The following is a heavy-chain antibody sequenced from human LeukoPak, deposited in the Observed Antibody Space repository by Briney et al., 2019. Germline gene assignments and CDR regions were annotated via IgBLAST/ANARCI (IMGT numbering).Heavy chain of an antibody. D-gene: IGHD3-3*01. CDR3: ARGPVGLEWSRSYYYYMDV. Sequence: ASVKVSCKASGYTFTSYGISWVRQAPGQGLEWMGWISAYNGNTNYAQKLQGRVTMTTDTSTSTAYMELRSLRSDDTAVYYCARGPVGLEWSRSYYYYMDVWGKGTTVTVSS. CDR2: ISAYNGNT. J-gene: IGHJ6*03. CDR1: GYTFTSYG. V-gene: IGHV1-18*01.